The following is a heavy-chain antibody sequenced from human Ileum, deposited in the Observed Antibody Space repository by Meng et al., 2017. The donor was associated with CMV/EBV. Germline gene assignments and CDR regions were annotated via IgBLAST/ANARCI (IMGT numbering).Heavy chain of an antibody. Sequence: GESLKISCAASGFTVSNNYMSWVRQAPGKGLEWVSLIYSGGSTYYADSVKGRFTISRDNSKNTLYLQMNSLRSEDTAVYYCLATYYWGQGTPVTVSS. CDR1: GFTVSNNY. CDR3: LATYY. V-gene: IGHV3-66*02. D-gene: IGHD3-3*02. CDR2: IYSGGST. J-gene: IGHJ4*02.